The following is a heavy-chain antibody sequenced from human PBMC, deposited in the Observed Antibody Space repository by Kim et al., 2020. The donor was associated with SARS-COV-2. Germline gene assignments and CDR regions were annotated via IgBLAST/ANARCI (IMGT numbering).Heavy chain of an antibody. CDR2: INHSGST. Sequence: SETLSLTCAVYGGSFSGYYWSWIRQPPGKGLEWIGEINHSGSTNYNPSLKSRVTISVDTSKNQFSLKLSSVTAADTAVYYCARALTKIRGVIINRYYYYGMDVWGQGTTVTVSS. V-gene: IGHV4-34*01. CDR1: GGSFSGYY. D-gene: IGHD3-10*01. J-gene: IGHJ6*02. CDR3: ARALTKIRGVIINRYYYYGMDV.